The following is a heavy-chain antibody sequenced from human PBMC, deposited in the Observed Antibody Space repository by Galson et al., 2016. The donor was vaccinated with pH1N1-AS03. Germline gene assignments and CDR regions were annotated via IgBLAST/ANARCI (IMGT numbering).Heavy chain of an antibody. Sequence: SLRLSCAASGFTFSTYWMSWVRQAPGKGLEWVANIKQDATEKYYVDSVKGRFTISRDNAKKSLYLQMNSLRGEDTAVYYCARVESGNTYGYVALDVWGLGTTVTVSS. V-gene: IGHV3-7*03. J-gene: IGHJ6*02. CDR3: ARVESGNTYGYVALDV. CDR1: GFTFSTYW. D-gene: IGHD5-18*01. CDR2: IKQDATEK.